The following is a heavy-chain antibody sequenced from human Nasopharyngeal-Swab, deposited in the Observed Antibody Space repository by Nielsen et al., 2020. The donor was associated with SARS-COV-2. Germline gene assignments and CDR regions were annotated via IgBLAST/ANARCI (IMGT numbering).Heavy chain of an antibody. CDR2: IIPILGIA. CDR3: ASNGLRYFDWLRGKDYYYYYGMDV. CDR1: GGTFSSYV. J-gene: IGHJ6*02. D-gene: IGHD3-9*01. Sequence: AVKVSCKASGGTFSSYVISWVRQAPGQGREGMGGIIPILGIANYAQKFQGRVTITADKSTSTAYMELSSLRSEDTAVYYCASNGLRYFDWLRGKDYYYYYGMDVWGQGTTVTVSS. V-gene: IGHV1-69*10.